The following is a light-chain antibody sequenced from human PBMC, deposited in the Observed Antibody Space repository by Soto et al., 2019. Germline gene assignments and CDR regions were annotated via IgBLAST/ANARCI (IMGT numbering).Light chain of an antibody. Sequence: DIVMTQSPDSLAVPLGERATTNCKSSQSVLYSPNNKNYLAWYQQKPGQPPKLLIYWASTRESGVPDRFSGSGSGTDFTLTISSLQAEDVAFYYCQQYHSAPQSFGQGTKVEIK. CDR2: WAS. CDR1: QSVLYSPNNKNY. CDR3: QQYHSAPQS. V-gene: IGKV4-1*01. J-gene: IGKJ1*01.